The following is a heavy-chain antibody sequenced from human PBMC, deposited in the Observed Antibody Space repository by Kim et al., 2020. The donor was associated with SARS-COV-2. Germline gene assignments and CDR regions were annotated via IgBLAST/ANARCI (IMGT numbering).Heavy chain of an antibody. CDR3: ASREVAAACCYYYYGMDV. Sequence: VNGRFTISGDNSKNTLYLQMNSRRAEDTAVYYCASREVAAACCYYYYGMDVWGQGTTVTVSS. V-gene: IGHV3-23*01. D-gene: IGHD6-13*01. J-gene: IGHJ6*02.